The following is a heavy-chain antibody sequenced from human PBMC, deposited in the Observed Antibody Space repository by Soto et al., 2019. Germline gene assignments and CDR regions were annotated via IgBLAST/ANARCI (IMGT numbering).Heavy chain of an antibody. Sequence: GSLRLSCATSGFTFSSYGMHWVRQAPGKGLEWVAVISYEGNKKNYAKYVKGRLTISRENSKNTLYLQMNSLIAEDTAVYYCANPSSSEDYWGQGTLVTVSS. J-gene: IGHJ4*02. D-gene: IGHD6-6*01. CDR3: ANPSSSEDY. CDR1: GFTFSSYG. V-gene: IGHV3-30*18. CDR2: ISYEGNKK.